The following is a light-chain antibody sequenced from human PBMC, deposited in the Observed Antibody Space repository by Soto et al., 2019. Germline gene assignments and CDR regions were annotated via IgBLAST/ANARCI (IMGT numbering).Light chain of an antibody. Sequence: DIVMTQSPLSLPVTPGEPASISCRSSQSLLHSNGYNYLDLYLQKPGQSPQLLIYLGSNRASGVPDRFSGSGTGTDFTLKISRVEAEDVGVYYCMQALQTPGFGQGTRLEIK. V-gene: IGKV2-28*01. CDR2: LGS. J-gene: IGKJ5*01. CDR3: MQALQTPG. CDR1: QSLLHSNGYNY.